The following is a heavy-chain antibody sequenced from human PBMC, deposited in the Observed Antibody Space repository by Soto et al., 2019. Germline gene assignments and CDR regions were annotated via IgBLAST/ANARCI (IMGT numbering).Heavy chain of an antibody. D-gene: IGHD6-6*01. CDR1: GFTFRSYG. V-gene: IGHV3-33*01. Sequence: QVQLVESGGGVVQPGRSLRLSCAASGFTFRSYGMHWVRQAPGKGLEWVAVIWYDGGNKHYADSVKGRFTISRDNSKNTLYLHMKSLRAEDTAVYYCARVTYSSSAAPFRYYGMDVWGQGTTVTVSS. CDR2: IWYDGGNK. J-gene: IGHJ6*02. CDR3: ARVTYSSSAAPFRYYGMDV.